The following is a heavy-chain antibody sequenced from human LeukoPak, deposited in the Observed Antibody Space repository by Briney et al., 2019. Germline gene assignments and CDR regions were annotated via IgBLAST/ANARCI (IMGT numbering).Heavy chain of an antibody. V-gene: IGHV3-33*01. CDR1: GFTFSSYG. Sequence: GGSLRLSCAASGFTFSSYGMHWVRQAPGKGLEWVAVIWYDGSNKYYADSVKGRFTISRDNSKNTLYLQMNSLRAEDTAVYYCARDPTAIYALYYFDYWGQGTLVTVSS. CDR3: ARDPTAIYALYYFDY. D-gene: IGHD2-21*02. J-gene: IGHJ4*02. CDR2: IWYDGSNK.